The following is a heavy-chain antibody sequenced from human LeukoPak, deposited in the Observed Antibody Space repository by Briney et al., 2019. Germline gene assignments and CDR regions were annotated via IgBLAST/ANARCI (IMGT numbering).Heavy chain of an antibody. J-gene: IGHJ4*02. V-gene: IGHV4-34*01. D-gene: IGHD3-10*01. CDR2: INHSGSI. CDR3: AKRGPYYYGSGSYYKGAQYYFDS. Sequence: SETLSLTCTVSGGSISSYYWSWIRQPPGKGLEWIGEINHSGSINYNPSLKSRVTISVDTSKNQFSLKLSSVTAADTAVYYCAKRGPYYYGSGSYYKGAQYYFDSWGQGPLVTVSS. CDR1: GGSISSYY.